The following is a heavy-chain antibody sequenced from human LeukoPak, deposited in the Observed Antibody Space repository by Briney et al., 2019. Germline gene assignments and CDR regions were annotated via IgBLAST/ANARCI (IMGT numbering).Heavy chain of an antibody. D-gene: IGHD2-2*01. Sequence: PGGSLRLSCAASGFTFSSYCMNWVRQAPGKGLEWVSSITTSSSYIYYADSVKGRFTISRDNAKNSLYLQMNSLRAEDTAVYYCARVRHCSSTGCLYYFDYWGQGTLVTVSS. CDR3: ARVRHCSSTGCLYYFDY. CDR2: ITTSSSYI. CDR1: GFTFSSYC. J-gene: IGHJ4*02. V-gene: IGHV3-21*01.